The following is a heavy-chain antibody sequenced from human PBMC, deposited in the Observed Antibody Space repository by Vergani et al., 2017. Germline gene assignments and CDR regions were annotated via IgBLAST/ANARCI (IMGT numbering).Heavy chain of an antibody. CDR3: ARDQASGLDY. CDR1: GYTFTSYG. V-gene: IGHV1-18*01. Sequence: QVQLVQSGAEVKKPGASVKVSCKASGYTFTSYGISWVRQAPGKGLEWMGWISAYNDNTNYAKKLPGVVTLTTDTSTSAAYMELRSLRSDDKAVYYCARDQASGLDYWGQGTLVTVAS. J-gene: IGHJ4*02. CDR2: ISAYNDNT. D-gene: IGHD3-10*01.